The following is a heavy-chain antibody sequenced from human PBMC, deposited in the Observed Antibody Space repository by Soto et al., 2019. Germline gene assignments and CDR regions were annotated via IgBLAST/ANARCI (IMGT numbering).Heavy chain of an antibody. CDR1: GFTFSSYG. D-gene: IGHD1-26*01. CDR2: ISYDGSNK. J-gene: IGHJ4*02. V-gene: IGHV3-30*03. CDR3: ARSPYSVSHLAYFDY. Sequence: QVQLVESGVGVVQLGRSMRLSCAASGFTFSSYGMHWVRQATGKGLEWVAVISYDGSNKYYADSVKGRFTISRDNSKNTLYLQMNSLRAEDTAVYYCARSPYSVSHLAYFDYWRQGTLGKVSS.